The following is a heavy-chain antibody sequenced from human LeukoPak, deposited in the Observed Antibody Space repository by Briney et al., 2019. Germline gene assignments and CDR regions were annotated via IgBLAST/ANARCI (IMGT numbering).Heavy chain of an antibody. CDR2: MYAGGTT. CDR1: GVIVSRNF. Sequence: GGSLRLSCAASGVIVSRNFMSWVRQAPGKGLQWVALMYAGGTTDYSDSVRGRFHISRDSSNNTLSLQINSLRAEDTAVYYCARGSGSGWPLDRWGQGALVTVSS. D-gene: IGHD6-19*01. CDR3: ARGSGSGWPLDR. J-gene: IGHJ5*02. V-gene: IGHV3-53*01.